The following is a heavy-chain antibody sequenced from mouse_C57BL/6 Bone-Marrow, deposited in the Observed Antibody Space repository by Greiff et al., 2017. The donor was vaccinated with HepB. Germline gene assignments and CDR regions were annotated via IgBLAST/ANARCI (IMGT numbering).Heavy chain of an antibody. CDR2: ISSGGSYT. V-gene: IGHV5-6*02. D-gene: IGHD2-10*02. CDR1: GFTFSSYG. CDR3: AKGGVCPSFAY. Sequence: DVKLVESGGDLVKPGGSLKLSCAASGFTFSSYGMSWVRQTPDKRLEWVATISSGGSYTYYPDSVKGRFTISRDNAKNTLYLQMSSLKSEDTAMYYCAKGGVCPSFAYWGQGTLVTVSA. J-gene: IGHJ3*01.